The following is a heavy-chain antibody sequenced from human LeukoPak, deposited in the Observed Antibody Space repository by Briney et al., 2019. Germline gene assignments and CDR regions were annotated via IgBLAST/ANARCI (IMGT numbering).Heavy chain of an antibody. CDR2: IYPGDSDT. V-gene: IGHV5-51*01. D-gene: IGHD6-19*01. Sequence: GESLKISCKGSGYRFNAYWIAWVRQMPGKGLEWMGIIYPGDSDTRYSPSFQGQVTISADKSISTAYLQWSSLKASDTAMYYCARQVAVALDYWGQGTLVTVSS. J-gene: IGHJ4*02. CDR1: GYRFNAYW. CDR3: ARQVAVALDY.